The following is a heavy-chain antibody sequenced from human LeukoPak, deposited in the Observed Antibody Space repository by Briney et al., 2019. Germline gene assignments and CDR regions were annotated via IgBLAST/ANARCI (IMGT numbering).Heavy chain of an antibody. V-gene: IGHV4-59*01. J-gene: IGHJ4*02. CDR3: ARGSGWLQLTYFDY. Sequence: SETLSLTCTVSGGSISSYYWSWIRQPPGNGLEWVGYIYYSGSTNYNPSLKTRVTIPEDTSKNQFSLKLSSVTAADTAVYYCARGSGWLQLTYFDYWGQGTLVTVSS. D-gene: IGHD5-24*01. CDR1: GGSISSYY. CDR2: IYYSGST.